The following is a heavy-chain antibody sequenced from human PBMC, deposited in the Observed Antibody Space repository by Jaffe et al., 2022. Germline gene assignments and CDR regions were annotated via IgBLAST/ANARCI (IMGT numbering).Heavy chain of an antibody. CDR3: ARASITMVRGVIWPNYYYYYYMDV. D-gene: IGHD3-10*01. Sequence: QVQLQQWGAGLLKPSETLSLTCAVYGGSFSGYYWSWIRQPPGKGLEWIGEINHSGSTNYNPSLKSRVTISVDTSKNQFSLKLSSVTAADTAVYYCARASITMVRGVIWPNYYYYYYMDVWGKGTTVTVSS. CDR2: INHSGST. CDR1: GGSFSGYY. J-gene: IGHJ6*03. V-gene: IGHV4-34*01.